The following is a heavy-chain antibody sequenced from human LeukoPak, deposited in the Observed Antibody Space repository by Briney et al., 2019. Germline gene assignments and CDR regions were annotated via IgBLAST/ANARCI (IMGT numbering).Heavy chain of an antibody. CDR1: GGTFSSYA. CDR2: IIPIFGTA. V-gene: IGHV1-69*05. CDR3: AAGQKAAAGRYYYYYMDV. D-gene: IGHD6-13*01. J-gene: IGHJ6*03. Sequence: ASVKVSCKASGGTFSSYAISWVRQAPGQGLEWMGGIIPIFGTANYAQKFQGRVTITRDMSTSTAYMELSSLRSEDTAVYYCAAGQKAAAGRYYYYYMDVWGKGTTVTVSS.